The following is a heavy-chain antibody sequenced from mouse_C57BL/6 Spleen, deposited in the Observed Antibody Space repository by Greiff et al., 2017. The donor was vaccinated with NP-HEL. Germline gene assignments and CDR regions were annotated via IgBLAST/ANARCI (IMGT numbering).Heavy chain of an antibody. J-gene: IGHJ1*03. CDR3: ARYWVVAPDRYFGV. Sequence: VQLQQSGPELVKPGASVKISCKASGYSFTGYYMNWVKQSPEKSLEWIGEINPSTGGTTYNQKFKAKATLTVDKSSSTAYMQRKSLTSEDSAVYYCARYWVVAPDRYFGVWGTGTTVTVSS. V-gene: IGHV1-42*01. CDR2: INPSTGGT. CDR1: GYSFTGYY. D-gene: IGHD1-1*01.